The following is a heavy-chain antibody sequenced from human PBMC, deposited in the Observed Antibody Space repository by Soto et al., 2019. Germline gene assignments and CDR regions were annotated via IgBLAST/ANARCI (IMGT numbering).Heavy chain of an antibody. CDR1: GFTFSSYA. J-gene: IGHJ4*02. CDR2: ISYDGSNK. D-gene: IGHD3-9*01. CDR3: AREFWLGREEGADY. Sequence: QVQLVESGGGVVQPGRSLRLSCAASGFTFSSYAMHWVRQAPGKGLEWVAVISYDGSNKYYADSVKGRFTISRDNSKNTLYLQMNSLRAEDTAVYYYAREFWLGREEGADYWGQGTLVTVSS. V-gene: IGHV3-30-3*01.